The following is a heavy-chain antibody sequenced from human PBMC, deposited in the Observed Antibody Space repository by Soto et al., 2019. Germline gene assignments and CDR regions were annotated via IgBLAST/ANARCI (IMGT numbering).Heavy chain of an antibody. Sequence: QLQLRQSGAEVKKPGASLKVSCKVSGYTLSELSMHWVRQAAGKGLEWMGGFDPEAREIVYGQNFQGRVTMTDVSYTDTAYLELSSLTSEDTAVYYSGTDLNYTVAGQYYLDNWGQGTAVTVSS. CDR1: GYTLSELS. D-gene: IGHD3-10*01. V-gene: IGHV1-24*01. CDR2: FDPEAREI. J-gene: IGHJ4*02. CDR3: GTDLNYTVAGQYYLDN.